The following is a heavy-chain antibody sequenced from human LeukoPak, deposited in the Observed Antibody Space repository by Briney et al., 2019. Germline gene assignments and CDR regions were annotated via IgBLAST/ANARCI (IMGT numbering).Heavy chain of an antibody. D-gene: IGHD6-19*01. Sequence: PGGPLRLSCAASGFTFNTYIMHWVRQAPGKGLEWVSSIGGSSTYIHYADSLKGRFTISRDNAKNSLYLQVNSLRAEDTGVYYCARGGNSAWLDPPLPPDYWGQGTLVIVSS. CDR3: ARGGNSAWLDPPLPPDY. J-gene: IGHJ4*02. CDR2: IGGSSTYI. V-gene: IGHV3-21*01. CDR1: GFTFNTYI.